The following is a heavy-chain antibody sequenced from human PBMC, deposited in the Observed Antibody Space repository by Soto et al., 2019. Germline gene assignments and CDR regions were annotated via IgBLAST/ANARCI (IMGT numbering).Heavy chain of an antibody. V-gene: IGHV3-33*01. J-gene: IGHJ4*02. Sequence: QVQLVESGGGVVQPGRSLRLSCAASGFTFSSYGMHWVRQAPGKGLEWVAVIWYDGSNKYYADSVKGRFTISRDNSKNTLYLQMNSLRAEDTAVYYCARDGFDWLLSVDFGGIDYWGQGTLVTVSS. CDR3: ARDGFDWLLSVDFGGIDY. D-gene: IGHD3-9*01. CDR2: IWYDGSNK. CDR1: GFTFSSYG.